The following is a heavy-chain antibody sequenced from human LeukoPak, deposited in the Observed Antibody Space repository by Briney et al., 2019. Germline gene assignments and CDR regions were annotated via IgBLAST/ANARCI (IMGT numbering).Heavy chain of an antibody. J-gene: IGHJ4*02. D-gene: IGHD3-22*01. CDR3: ASKHYDSSGYYYEDDY. CDR2: INPNSGGT. V-gene: IGHV1-2*02. Sequence: GASVKVSCKASGYTFTGYYMHWVRQAPGQGLEGMGWINPNSGGTNYAQKFQGRVTMTRDTSISTAYMELSRLRSDDTAVYYCASKHYDSSGYYYEDDYWGQGTLVTVSS. CDR1: GYTFTGYY.